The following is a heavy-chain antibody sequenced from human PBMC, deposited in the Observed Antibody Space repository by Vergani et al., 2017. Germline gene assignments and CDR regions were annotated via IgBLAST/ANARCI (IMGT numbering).Heavy chain of an antibody. D-gene: IGHD5-12*01. V-gene: IGHV1-2*02. J-gene: IGHJ4*02. Sequence: QVQLVQSGAEVKKPGASVKVSCKASGYTFTGYYMHWVRQAPGQGLEWMGWINPNSGGTNYAQKFQGRVTITVDKSTSTAYMELSSLRSEDTAVYYCARGLYSVGYIVATEIVFDYWGQGTLVTVSS. CDR2: INPNSGGT. CDR1: GYTFTGYY. CDR3: ARGLYSVGYIVATEIVFDY.